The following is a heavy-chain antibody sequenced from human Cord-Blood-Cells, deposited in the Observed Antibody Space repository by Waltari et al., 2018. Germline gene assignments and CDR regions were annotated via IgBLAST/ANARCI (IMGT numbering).Heavy chain of an antibody. D-gene: IGHD1-7*01. Sequence: QLQLQESDPGLVKPSETLSLTCTVSGGSISSSSYYWGWIRQPPGKGMEWIGSIYYSGSTCYNPSLKSRVTISVDTSKNQFSLKLSSVTAADTAVYYCASKWNYYFDYWGQGTLVTVSS. CDR2: IYYSGST. CDR1: GGSISSSSYY. V-gene: IGHV4-39*01. J-gene: IGHJ4*02. CDR3: ASKWNYYFDY.